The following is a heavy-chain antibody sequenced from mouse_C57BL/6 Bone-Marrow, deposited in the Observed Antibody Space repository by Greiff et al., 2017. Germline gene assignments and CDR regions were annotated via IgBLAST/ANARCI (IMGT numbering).Heavy chain of an antibody. Sequence: EVQLQESGPGLVKPSQSLSLTCSVTGYSITSGYYWNWIRQFPGNKLEWMGYISYDGSNNYNPSLKNRISITRDTSKNQFFLKLNSVTTEDTATYYCASYDYLVYAMDYWGQGTSVTVSS. CDR3: ASYDYLVYAMDY. V-gene: IGHV3-6*01. CDR2: ISYDGSN. J-gene: IGHJ4*01. CDR1: GYSITSGYY. D-gene: IGHD2-4*01.